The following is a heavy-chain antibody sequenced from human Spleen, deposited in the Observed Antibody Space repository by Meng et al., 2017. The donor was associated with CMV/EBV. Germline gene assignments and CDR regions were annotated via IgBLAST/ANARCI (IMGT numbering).Heavy chain of an antibody. J-gene: IGHJ6*02. CDR2: ISAYNGNT. Sequence: ASVKVSCKASGGTFSSYAISWVRQAPGQGLEWMGGISAYNGNTNYAQKLQGRVTMTTDTSTSTAYIELRSLRSDDTAVYYCAFGVVTGFRDGMDVWGQGTTVTVSS. CDR3: AFGVVTGFRDGMDV. V-gene: IGHV1-18*01. D-gene: IGHD3-3*01. CDR1: GGTFSSYA.